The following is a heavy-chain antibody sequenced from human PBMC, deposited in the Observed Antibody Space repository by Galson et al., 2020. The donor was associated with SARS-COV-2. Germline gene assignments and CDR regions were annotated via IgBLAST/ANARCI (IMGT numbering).Heavy chain of an antibody. Sequence: SKTLSLPFAVSGGSISSADYSWSWIRQPPGKGLEWIAYIYRSGLTHYNPSLTSPATISVDTLKNQISLKLTSVTAADTAVYVCARDYSDYEGLVYWGQGTPVTVSS. D-gene: IGHD4-17*01. CDR3: ARDYSDYEGLVY. CDR2: IYRSGLT. J-gene: IGHJ4*02. V-gene: IGHV4-30-2*01. CDR1: GGSISSADYS.